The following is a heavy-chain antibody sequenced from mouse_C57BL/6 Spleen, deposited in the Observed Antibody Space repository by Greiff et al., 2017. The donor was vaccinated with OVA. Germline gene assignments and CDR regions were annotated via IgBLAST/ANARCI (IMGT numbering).Heavy chain of an antibody. CDR1: GFTFSSYT. CDR2: ISGGGGNT. CDR3: ARWDGYYY. Sequence: EVKLMESGGGLVKPGGSLKLSCAASGFTFSSYTMSWVRQTPEKRLEWVATISGGGGNTYYPDSVKGRFTISRDNAKNTLYLQMSSLRSEDTALYYCARWDGYYYWGQGTTLTVSS. D-gene: IGHD2-3*01. J-gene: IGHJ2*01. V-gene: IGHV5-9*01.